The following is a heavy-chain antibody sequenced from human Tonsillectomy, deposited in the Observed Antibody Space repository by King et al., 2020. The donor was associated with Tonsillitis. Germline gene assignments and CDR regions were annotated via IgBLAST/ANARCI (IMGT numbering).Heavy chain of an antibody. CDR1: GFTFSRYW. D-gene: IGHD5-18*01. CDR2: IKEDGSEK. J-gene: IGHJ6*02. CDR3: ARDQFRVGYILRYFYCMDV. V-gene: IGHV3-7*01. Sequence: VQLVESGGGLVQRGGSLRLSCAASGFTFSRYWMSWVRQAPGKGLEWVANIKEDGSEKYYVDSVKGRFTISRDNAKNSLYLQMNSLRAEDTAVYYCARDQFRVGYILRYFYCMDVWGQGTTVTVSS.